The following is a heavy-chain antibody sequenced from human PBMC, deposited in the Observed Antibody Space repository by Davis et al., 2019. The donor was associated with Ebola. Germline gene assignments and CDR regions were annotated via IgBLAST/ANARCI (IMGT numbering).Heavy chain of an antibody. CDR1: GFTFSSYG. CDR2: ISYDGSNK. J-gene: IGHJ5*02. Sequence: PGGSLRLSCAASGFTFSSYGMHWVRQAPGKGLEWVAVISYDGSNKYYTDSVKGRFTISRDNSKNTLYLEMNSVRAEDTAIYYCAKDFTISTWGQGTLVTVSS. CDR3: AKDFTIST. V-gene: IGHV3-30*18. D-gene: IGHD3-3*01.